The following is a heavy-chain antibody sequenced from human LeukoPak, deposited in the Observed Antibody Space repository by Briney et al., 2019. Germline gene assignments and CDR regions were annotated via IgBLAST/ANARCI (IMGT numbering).Heavy chain of an antibody. J-gene: IGHJ2*01. D-gene: IGHD3-22*01. Sequence: PGGSLRLSCAASGFTFSSYAMSWVRQAPGEGLEWVSAICGSGGSTYYADSVKGRLTISRYNSTNTLYLQMNSLRAEDTAVYYCAKDSGDSSGSYWYFDLWGRGTLVTVSS. V-gene: IGHV3-23*01. CDR2: ICGSGGST. CDR1: GFTFSSYA. CDR3: AKDSGDSSGSYWYFDL.